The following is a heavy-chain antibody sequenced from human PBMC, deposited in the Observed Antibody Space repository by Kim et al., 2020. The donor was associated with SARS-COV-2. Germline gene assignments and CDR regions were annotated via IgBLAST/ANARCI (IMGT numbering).Heavy chain of an antibody. CDR2: ISVTGHT. CDR1: GDSITTHY. J-gene: IGHJ2*01. CDR3: ARDTTTVATGGDWQLDL. Sequence: SETLSLTCSLSGDSITTHYWTWIRQPAGKGLEWIGHISVTGHTDYNPSLKSRVTMSIDTSKNQFSLKLNSVTAADTAVYYCARDTTTVATGGDWQLDLWGRGTLVAVSA. V-gene: IGHV4-4*07. D-gene: IGHD4-17*01.